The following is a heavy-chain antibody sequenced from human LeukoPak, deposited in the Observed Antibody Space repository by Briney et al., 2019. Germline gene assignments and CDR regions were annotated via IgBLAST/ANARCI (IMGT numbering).Heavy chain of an antibody. V-gene: IGHV3-33*01. CDR3: ASASYSTSWYWGEGIDY. Sequence: GGSLRLSCAASGFTFSSYGMHWVRQAPGKGSEWVAVIWYDGSNRFYADSVKGRFTISRDNSKNTLYLQMNSLRAEDTAVYYCASASYSTSWYWGEGIDYWGQGTLVTVSS. CDR1: GFTFSSYG. CDR2: IWYDGSNR. D-gene: IGHD6-13*01. J-gene: IGHJ4*02.